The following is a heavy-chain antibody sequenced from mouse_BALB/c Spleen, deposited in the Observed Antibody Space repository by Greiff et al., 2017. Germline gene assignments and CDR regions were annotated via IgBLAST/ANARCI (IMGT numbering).Heavy chain of an antibody. J-gene: IGHJ3*01. V-gene: IGHV14-1*02. CDR2: IDPENGNT. CDR3: ASYGCDQAWFAY. D-gene: IGHD2-2*01. Sequence: VQLQQSGAELVRPGALVKLSCKASGFNFNDYYMHWVKQRPEQGLEWIGWIDPENGNTIYDPKFQGKAIITADTSSNTAYLQLSSLTSEDTAVNYCASYGCDQAWFAYWGQGTLVTVSA. CDR1: GFNFNDYY.